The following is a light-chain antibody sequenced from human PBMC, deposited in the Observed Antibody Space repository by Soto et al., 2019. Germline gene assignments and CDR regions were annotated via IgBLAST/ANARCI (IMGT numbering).Light chain of an antibody. J-gene: IGKJ2*01. V-gene: IGKV3-15*01. CDR2: GAS. CDR1: HSVSSN. Sequence: EIVTTQSPAALSVSPGEGATLSCRASHSVSSNLAWYQQRPGQAPRLLIYGASTRATGIPVRFSGSGSGTEFTLTISSLQSEDFAVYYCQQYNDWPPMYTFGQGTKLEIK. CDR3: QQYNDWPPMYT.